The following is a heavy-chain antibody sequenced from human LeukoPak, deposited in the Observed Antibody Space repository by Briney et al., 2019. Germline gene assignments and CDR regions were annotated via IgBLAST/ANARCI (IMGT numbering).Heavy chain of an antibody. D-gene: IGHD6-13*01. J-gene: IGHJ4*02. CDR2: ISSTSSYI. CDR1: GFTFSSYS. CDR3: ASEGVAAAGTIDY. Sequence: GGSLTLSCAASGFTFSSYSMNWVRQAPGKGLEWVSYISSTSSYIHYADAVKGRFTISRDNAKKSLFLQMNSLRTEDTAVYYCASEGVAAAGTIDYWGQGTLVTVSS. V-gene: IGHV3-21*05.